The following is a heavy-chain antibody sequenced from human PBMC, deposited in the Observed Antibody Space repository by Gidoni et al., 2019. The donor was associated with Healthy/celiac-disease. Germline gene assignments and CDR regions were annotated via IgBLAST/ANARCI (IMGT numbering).Heavy chain of an antibody. D-gene: IGHD6-6*01. CDR3: AKDSGDSSSFGASTDLDY. CDR2: IAYDRSNK. Sequence: QVQLVESGGGVVQPGRSLRLSGAASGFTFRSYGMHWVRQAPGKGLEWVAVIAYDRSNKYYADSVKGRFTISRDNSKNTLYLQMNSLRAEDTAVYYCAKDSGDSSSFGASTDLDYWGQGTLVTVSS. V-gene: IGHV3-30*18. J-gene: IGHJ4*02. CDR1: GFTFRSYG.